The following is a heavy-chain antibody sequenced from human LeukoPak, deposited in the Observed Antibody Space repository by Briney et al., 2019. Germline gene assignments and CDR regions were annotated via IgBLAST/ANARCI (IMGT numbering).Heavy chain of an antibody. CDR2: IIPIFGTA. Sequence: ASEKVSCKASVGTFSRYAISWVRQAPRQRREWMGGIIPIFGTAHKAQKFQGRVTLTADESTSTAYMELSSLRSEDTAVYYGARIHCSSTSCFGGLYYYYMDVWGKGTTVTVSS. CDR1: VGTFSRYA. CDR3: ARIHCSSTSCFGGLYYYYMDV. J-gene: IGHJ6*03. V-gene: IGHV1-69*13. D-gene: IGHD2-2*01.